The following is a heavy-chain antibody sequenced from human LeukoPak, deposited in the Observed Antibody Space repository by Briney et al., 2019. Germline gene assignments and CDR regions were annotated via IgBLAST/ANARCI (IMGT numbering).Heavy chain of an antibody. J-gene: IGHJ4*02. D-gene: IGHD5-18*01. CDR1: GFTFSSYA. V-gene: IGHV3-23*01. Sequence: GGSLRLSCAASGFTFSSYAMSWVRQAPGKGLDWVSAISGSGGSTYYADSVKGRFTISRDNSKNTLYLQMNSLRAEDTAVYYCARDLSGIAGYTYGRGIDYWGQGTLVTVSS. CDR2: ISGSGGST. CDR3: ARDLSGIAGYTYGRGIDY.